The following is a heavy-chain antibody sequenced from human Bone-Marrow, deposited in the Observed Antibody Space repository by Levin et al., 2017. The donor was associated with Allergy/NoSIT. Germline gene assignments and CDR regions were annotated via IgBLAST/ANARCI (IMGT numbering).Heavy chain of an antibody. Sequence: GGSLRLSCAGSGITLTNHWMTWVRQAPGKGLEWVANIKPDGSETYYVDSVRGRFTISRDNPKNSLYLQLNSLRVEDTAVYFCAKPYTSSWSYFDYWGQGTQVTVSS. D-gene: IGHD6-13*01. V-gene: IGHV3-7*02. CDR1: GITLTNHW. J-gene: IGHJ4*02. CDR2: IKPDGSET. CDR3: AKPYTSSWSYFDY.